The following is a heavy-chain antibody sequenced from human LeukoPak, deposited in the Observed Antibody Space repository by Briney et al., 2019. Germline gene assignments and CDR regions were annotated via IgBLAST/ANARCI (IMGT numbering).Heavy chain of an antibody. CDR2: INPNSGGT. CDR1: GYTFTGYY. Sequence: ASVRVSCKASGYTFTGYYMHWVRQAPGQGLEWMGWINPNSGGTNYAQKFQGRVTMTRDTSISTAYMELSRLRSDDTAVYYCARGIRGGWLPFDYWGQGTLVTVSS. CDR3: ARGIRGGWLPFDY. D-gene: IGHD6-19*01. J-gene: IGHJ4*02. V-gene: IGHV1-2*02.